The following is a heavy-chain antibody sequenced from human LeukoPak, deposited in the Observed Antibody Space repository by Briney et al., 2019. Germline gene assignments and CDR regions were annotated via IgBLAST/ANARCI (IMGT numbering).Heavy chain of an antibody. V-gene: IGHV3-21*01. D-gene: IGHD6-6*01. Sequence: GGSLRLSCAASGFTFSSYSMNWVRQAPGEGLEWVSSISSSSSYIYYADSVKGRFTISRDNAKNTLYLQMNSLRAEDTAVYYCADQYSSSSANFDYWGQGTLVTVSS. J-gene: IGHJ4*02. CDR1: GFTFSSYS. CDR2: ISSSSSYI. CDR3: ADQYSSSSANFDY.